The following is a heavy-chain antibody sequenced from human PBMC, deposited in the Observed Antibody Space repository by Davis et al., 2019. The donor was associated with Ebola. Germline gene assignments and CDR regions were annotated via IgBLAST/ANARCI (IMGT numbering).Heavy chain of an antibody. CDR1: EYNFTNYW. J-gene: IGHJ4*02. CDR2: IDPSDSYT. Sequence: GGSLRLSCKGSEYNFTNYWISWVRQMPGKGLEWMGRIDPSDSYTNYSPSFQGHVTISADKSINTAYLQWSSLKASDTAVYYCARTFPHDYWGQGTLVTVSS. CDR3: ARTFPHDY. V-gene: IGHV5-10-1*01. D-gene: IGHD2/OR15-2a*01.